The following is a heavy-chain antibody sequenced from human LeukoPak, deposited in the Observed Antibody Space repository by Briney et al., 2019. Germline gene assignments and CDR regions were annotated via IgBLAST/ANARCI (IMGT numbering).Heavy chain of an antibody. V-gene: IGHV3-23*01. CDR1: GFSLQRHW. CDR2: ISGSGGYT. Sequence: GGSLRLSCAASGFSLQRHWMSWVRQAPGKGLERVSAISGSGGYTYYADSVKGRFTISRDNSKNTLYLQMNSLRAEDTAVYYCAKDGLVVTAIRDQYYFENWGQGTLVTVSS. D-gene: IGHD2-21*02. J-gene: IGHJ4*02. CDR3: AKDGLVVTAIRDQYYFEN.